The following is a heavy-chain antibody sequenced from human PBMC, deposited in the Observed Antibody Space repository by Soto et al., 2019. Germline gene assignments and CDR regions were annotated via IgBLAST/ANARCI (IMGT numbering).Heavy chain of an antibody. J-gene: IGHJ3*02. D-gene: IGHD1-7*01. Sequence: QVQLQQWGAGLLKPSETLSLTCAVFGGSVNSGNYYWSWIRQPPGTGLEWIGEMSHSGGTHFNPSLKSRVTLSVDTSKNQFSLKMSSVTAADTALYYCARVERGSATTVVDAFDIWGPGKMFTVSS. V-gene: IGHV4-34*01. CDR2: MSHSGGT. CDR3: ARVERGSATTVVDAFDI. CDR1: GGSVNSGNYY.